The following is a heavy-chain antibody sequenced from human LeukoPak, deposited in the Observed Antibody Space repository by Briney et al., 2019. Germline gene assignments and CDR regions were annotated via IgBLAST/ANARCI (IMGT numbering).Heavy chain of an antibody. J-gene: IGHJ4*02. CDR3: AREPYGGNSLDN. CDR1: GNYW. D-gene: IGHD4-23*01. Sequence: GGSLRLSCAASGNYWMHWVRQAPGKGLVWVSHINSDGSSTSYADSVKGRFTISRDNAKNTLYLQMNSLRAEDTAVYYCAREPYGGNSLDNWGQGTLVIVSS. CDR2: INSDGSST. V-gene: IGHV3-74*01.